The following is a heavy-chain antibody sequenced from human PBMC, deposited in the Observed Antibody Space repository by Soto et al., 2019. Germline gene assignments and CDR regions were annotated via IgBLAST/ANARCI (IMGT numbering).Heavy chain of an antibody. J-gene: IGHJ4*02. Sequence: QVQLQESGPGLVKPSQTLSLTCTVSGGSISSGGYYWSWIRQHPGKGLEWIGYIYYSGSTYYNPSLKRRVTISVDTSKNQSSLKLSSVPAADTAVYYCAGIYSGSPGGTLRYWGQGTLVTVSS. CDR1: GGSISSGGYY. CDR3: AGIYSGSPGGTLRY. D-gene: IGHD1-26*01. V-gene: IGHV4-31*03. CDR2: IYYSGST.